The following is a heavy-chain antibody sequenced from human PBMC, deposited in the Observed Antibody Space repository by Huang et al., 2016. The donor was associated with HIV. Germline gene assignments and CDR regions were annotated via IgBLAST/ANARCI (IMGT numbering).Heavy chain of an antibody. V-gene: IGHV3-7*01. Sequence: EVHLVESGGDLVQPGGSLRLSCVASGFNLSAYWMSWVRQAPGKGLGWVANIKQEGSEKNDVDSGKGRFTISRDNAKNSVYLQLTSLRAEDTAVYYCARGGIYYDVLTGRHYYYNGLDVWGQGTTVTVSS. CDR1: GFNLSAYW. J-gene: IGHJ6*02. CDR2: IKQEGSEK. D-gene: IGHD3-9*01. CDR3: ARGGIYYDVLTGRHYYYNGLDV.